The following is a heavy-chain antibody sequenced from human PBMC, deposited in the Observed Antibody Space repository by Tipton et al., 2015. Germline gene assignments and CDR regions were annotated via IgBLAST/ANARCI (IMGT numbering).Heavy chain of an antibody. V-gene: IGHV4-38-2*01. CDR3: ARGRNNAFDI. Sequence: TLSLTCAVSGYSISSGHYWGWIRQPPGKGLEWIGSIYHSGSTYYNPSLKSRVSISVDTSKNQFSLQLNSVTPEDTAVYYCARGRNNAFDIWGQGTLVTVSS. CDR2: IYHSGST. J-gene: IGHJ3*02. CDR1: GYSISSGHY.